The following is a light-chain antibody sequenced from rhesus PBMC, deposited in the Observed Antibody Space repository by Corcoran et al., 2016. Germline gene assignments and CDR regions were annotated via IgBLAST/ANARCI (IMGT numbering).Light chain of an antibody. J-gene: IGLJ1*01. V-gene: IGLV7-76*01. CDR2: STN. CDR3: LLYSSGAYI. CDR1: TGAVTSGDY. Sequence: QTVVTQEPSLTVSPGGTVTLTCGSSTGAVTSGDYPHWFQQRPGQAPRGLIYSTNRKQSWTPDRFSGSRAGGKVALTLSGAQPEDECDYYCLLYSSGAYIFGAGTRLTVL.